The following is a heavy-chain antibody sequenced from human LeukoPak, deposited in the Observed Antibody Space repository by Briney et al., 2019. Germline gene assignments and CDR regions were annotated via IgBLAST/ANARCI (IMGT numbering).Heavy chain of an antibody. CDR3: ARKGDYYDSSGYFKN. CDR2: IIPIFGTA. Sequence: SVKVSCKASGYTFTSYAISWVRQAPGQGLEWMGGIIPIFGTANYAQKFQGRVTITADESTSTAYMELSSLRSEDTAVYYCARKGDYYDSSGYFKNWGQGTLVTVSS. J-gene: IGHJ4*02. CDR1: GYTFTSYA. V-gene: IGHV1-69*13. D-gene: IGHD3-22*01.